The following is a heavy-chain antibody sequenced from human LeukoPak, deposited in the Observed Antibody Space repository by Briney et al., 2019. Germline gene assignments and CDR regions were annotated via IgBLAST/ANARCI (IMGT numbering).Heavy chain of an antibody. Sequence: GGSLRLSCAASGFTFSSYAMHWVRQAPGKGLEWVAVISYDGSNKYNADSVKGRFTISRDNSKNTLYLQMNSLRAEDTAVYYCATQEWLDYWGQGTLVTVSS. J-gene: IGHJ4*02. CDR2: ISYDGSNK. CDR3: ATQEWLDY. D-gene: IGHD3-3*01. V-gene: IGHV3-30*04. CDR1: GFTFSSYA.